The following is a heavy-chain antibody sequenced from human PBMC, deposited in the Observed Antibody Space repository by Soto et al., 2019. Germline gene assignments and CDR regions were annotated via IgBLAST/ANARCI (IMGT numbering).Heavy chain of an antibody. CDR3: AFSLRYFDWFRGRDYYFGMDV. CDR1: GGSISSSSYY. D-gene: IGHD3-9*01. CDR2: IYYSGST. Sequence: QLQLQESGPGLVKPSETLSLTCTVSGGSISSSSYYWGWIRQPPGKGLEWIGSIYYSGSTYYNPSLKSRVTISVDTSKKQFSPKLSSVTAAGTVVYYCAFSLRYFDWFRGRDYYFGMDVWGQGTTVTVSS. V-gene: IGHV4-39*01. J-gene: IGHJ6*02.